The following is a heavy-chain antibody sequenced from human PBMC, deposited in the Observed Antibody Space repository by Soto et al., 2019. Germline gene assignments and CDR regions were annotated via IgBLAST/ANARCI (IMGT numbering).Heavy chain of an antibody. V-gene: IGHV3-33*01. Sequence: QVQLVESGGGVVQPGRSLRLSCAASGFTFSSYGMHWVRQAPGKGLEWVAVIWYDGSNKYYADSVKGRFTISRDNSKNTLYLQMNSLRAEDTAVYYCAREGRTYYDSSNLDNNWFDPWGQGTLVTVSS. D-gene: IGHD3-22*01. J-gene: IGHJ5*02. CDR1: GFTFSSYG. CDR2: IWYDGSNK. CDR3: AREGRTYYDSSNLDNNWFDP.